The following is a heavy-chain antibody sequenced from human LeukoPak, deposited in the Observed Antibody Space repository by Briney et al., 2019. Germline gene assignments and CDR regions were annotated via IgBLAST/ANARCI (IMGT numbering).Heavy chain of an antibody. V-gene: IGHV4-34*01. CDR3: ARGLGREAHYYFWSGSVIQNWFDP. CDR2: INHSGST. CDR1: GGSFSGFY. D-gene: IGHD3-3*01. Sequence: SETLSLTCAVYGGSFSGFYWSWIRQPPGKGLEWIGEINHSGSTNYNPSLKNRVTISVDTSKNQFSLKLSSVTAADTAVYYCARGLGREAHYYFWSGSVIQNWFDPWGQGTLVIVSS. J-gene: IGHJ5*02.